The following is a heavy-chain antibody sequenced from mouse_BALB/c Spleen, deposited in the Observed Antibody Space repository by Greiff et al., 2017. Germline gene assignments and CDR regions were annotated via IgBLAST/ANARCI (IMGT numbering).Heavy chain of an antibody. CDR1: GFTFSDYY. Sequence: DVKLVESGGGLVKPGGSLKLSCAASGFTFSDYYMYWVRQTPEKRLEWVATISDGGSYTYYPDSVKGRFTISRDNAKNNLYLQMSSLKSEDTAMYYCARSTTGAMDYWGQGTSVTVSS. D-gene: IGHD2-12*01. CDR3: ARSTTGAMDY. V-gene: IGHV5-4*02. CDR2: ISDGGSYT. J-gene: IGHJ4*01.